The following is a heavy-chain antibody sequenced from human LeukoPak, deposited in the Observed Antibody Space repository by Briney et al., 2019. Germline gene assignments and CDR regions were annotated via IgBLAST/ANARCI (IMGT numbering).Heavy chain of an antibody. CDR2: IKQDGSAK. D-gene: IGHD5-18*01. Sequence: GGSLRLSCAASGFTFSSYSMNWVRQAPGKGLEWVANIKQDGSAKYYVDSVKGRFTISRDNAKNSLYLQMNSLRAEDTAVYYCARQDTNWFDPWGQGTLVTVSS. J-gene: IGHJ5*02. CDR3: ARQDTNWFDP. CDR1: GFTFSSYS. V-gene: IGHV3-7*01.